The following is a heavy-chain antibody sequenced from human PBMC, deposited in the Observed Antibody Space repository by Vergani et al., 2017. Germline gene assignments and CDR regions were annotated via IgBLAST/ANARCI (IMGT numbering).Heavy chain of an antibody. D-gene: IGHD2-2*01. Sequence: EVQLVESGGGLVQPGGSLRLSCAASGFTVSSNYMSWVRQAPGKGLEWVSVIYSGGSTYYADSVKGRFTISRDNSKNTLYLQMNSLRAEDTAVYYCARNFPDGDAPGDCSSTSCHPGYWGQGTLVTVSS. J-gene: IGHJ4*02. CDR1: GFTVSSNY. CDR2: IYSGGST. V-gene: IGHV3-66*02. CDR3: ARNFPDGDAPGDCSSTSCHPGY.